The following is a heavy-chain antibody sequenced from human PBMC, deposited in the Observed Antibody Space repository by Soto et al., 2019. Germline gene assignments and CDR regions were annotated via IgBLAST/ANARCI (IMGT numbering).Heavy chain of an antibody. Sequence: ASVKVSCKASGYTFTGYYMHWVRQAPGQGLEWMGWINPNSGGTNYAQKFQGWVTMTRDTSISTAYMELSRLRSDDTAVYYCARSIAARPEKADFDYWGQGTLVTVSS. J-gene: IGHJ4*02. V-gene: IGHV1-2*04. CDR1: GYTFTGYY. CDR2: INPNSGGT. D-gene: IGHD6-6*01. CDR3: ARSIAARPEKADFDY.